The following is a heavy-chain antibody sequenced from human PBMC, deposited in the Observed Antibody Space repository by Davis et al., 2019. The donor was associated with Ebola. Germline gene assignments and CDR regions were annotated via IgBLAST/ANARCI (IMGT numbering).Heavy chain of an antibody. V-gene: IGHV3-48*02. J-gene: IGHJ6*02. Sequence: GESLKISCAASGFTFSSYSMNWVRQAPGKGLEWVSFLSSRSSTIYYADSVKARFTISRDNAKNSLYLQMNSLRDEDTAVNYCARGMDGGSYYYGMDVWGQGTTVTVSS. CDR2: LSSRSSTI. D-gene: IGHD3-16*01. CDR3: ARGMDGGSYYYGMDV. CDR1: GFTFSSYS.